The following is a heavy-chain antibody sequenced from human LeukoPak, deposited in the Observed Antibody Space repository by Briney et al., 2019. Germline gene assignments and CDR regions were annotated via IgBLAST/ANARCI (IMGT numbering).Heavy chain of an antibody. Sequence: PGGSLRPSCVVSGINFNKNAMNWVRQAPGKGPEWVSGIGSGDGDTYYAASVKGRFTISRDNSKNTLYLQMNSLRAEDTALYYCATGKDDSGSYYRPIDYWGRGTLVTVSS. CDR1: GINFNKNA. CDR3: ATGKDDSGSYYRPIDY. CDR2: IGSGDGDT. D-gene: IGHD3-10*01. J-gene: IGHJ4*02. V-gene: IGHV3-23*01.